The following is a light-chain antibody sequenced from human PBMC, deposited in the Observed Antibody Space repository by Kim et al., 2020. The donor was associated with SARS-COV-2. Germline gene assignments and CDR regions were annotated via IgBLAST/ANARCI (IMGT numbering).Light chain of an antibody. J-gene: IGKJ3*01. CDR3: MQGTHWPFT. CDR2: KVS. CDR1: QCLVYSDGNTY. V-gene: IGKV2-30*01. Sequence: PASSACRSSQCLVYSDGNTYLNWFHQRPGQSPRRLIYKVSNRDSGVPDRFSGSGSGTDFTLQISRVEAEDVGVYYCMQGTHWPFTFGPGTKVDIK.